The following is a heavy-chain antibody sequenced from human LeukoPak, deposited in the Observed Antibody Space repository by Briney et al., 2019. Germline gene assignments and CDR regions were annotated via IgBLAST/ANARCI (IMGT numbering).Heavy chain of an antibody. D-gene: IGHD6-13*01. J-gene: IGHJ4*02. CDR2: ISGSGGST. Sequence: PGGSLRLSCAASGFTVSSNYMSWVRQAPGKGLEWVSAISGSGGSTYYADSVKGRFTISRDNSKNTLYLQMNSLRAEDTAVYYCAKDSGSAAGPLSGDFDYWGQGTLVTVSS. CDR1: GFTVSSNY. CDR3: AKDSGSAAGPLSGDFDY. V-gene: IGHV3-23*01.